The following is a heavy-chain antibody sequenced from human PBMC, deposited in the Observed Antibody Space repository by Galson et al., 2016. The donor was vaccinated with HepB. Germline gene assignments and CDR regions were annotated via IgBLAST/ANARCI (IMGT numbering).Heavy chain of an antibody. V-gene: IGHV3-20*04. CDR1: GFTFNDYG. D-gene: IGHD2-2*01. J-gene: IGHJ4*01. Sequence: SLRLSCAASGFTFNDYGMTWVRQAPGKGLEWVSGVNWKGDTTVYADSVKGRFTISKDNAKNSLYLHMNSLRDEDTAVYYCARDLNVVIPPAPYYFDYWGHGTLVTVSS. CDR2: VNWKGDTT. CDR3: ARDLNVVIPPAPYYFDY.